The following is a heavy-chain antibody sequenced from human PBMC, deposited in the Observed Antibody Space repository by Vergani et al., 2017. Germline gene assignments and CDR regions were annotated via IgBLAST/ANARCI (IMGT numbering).Heavy chain of an antibody. J-gene: IGHJ4*02. CDR2: IYTSGST. V-gene: IGHV4-61*02. CDR3: ARKHRYSSGWYPFDY. Sequence: QVQLQESGPGLVKPSQTLSLTCTVSGGSISSGSYYWSWIRQPAGKGLEWIGRIYTSGSTNYNPSLKSRVTISVDTSKNQFSLKLSSVTAADTAVYYCARKHRYSSGWYPFDYWGQGTLVTVSS. D-gene: IGHD6-19*01. CDR1: GGSISSGSYY.